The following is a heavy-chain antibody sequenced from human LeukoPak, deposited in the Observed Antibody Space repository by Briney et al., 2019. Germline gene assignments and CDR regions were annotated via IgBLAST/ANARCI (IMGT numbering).Heavy chain of an antibody. CDR2: IFYSGST. V-gene: IGHV4-59*01. D-gene: IGHD3-3*01. CDR1: GGSISSYC. J-gene: IGHJ4*02. CDR3: VRSDDFWSGYYGY. Sequence: SETLSLTCTVSGGSISSYCWSWIRQPPGKGLEWIGYIFYSGSTNYNPSLKSRVTISVDTSKNQFSLKLSSVTAADTAVYYYVRSDDFWSGYYGYWGQGTLVTVSS.